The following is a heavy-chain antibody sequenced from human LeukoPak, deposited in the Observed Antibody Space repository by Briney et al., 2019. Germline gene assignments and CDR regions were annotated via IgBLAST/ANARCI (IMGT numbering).Heavy chain of an antibody. CDR3: ARAYSSRWYDY. CDR1: GFTFSSYA. CDR2: ISGSGGST. D-gene: IGHD6-13*01. V-gene: IGHV3-23*01. J-gene: IGHJ4*02. Sequence: PGGSLRLSCAASGFTFSSYAMSWVRQAPGKGLEWVSGISGSGGSTYYADSVKGRFTISRDNSKNTVYLQMNSLRAEDTAVYYCARAYSSRWYDYWGQGTLVTVSS.